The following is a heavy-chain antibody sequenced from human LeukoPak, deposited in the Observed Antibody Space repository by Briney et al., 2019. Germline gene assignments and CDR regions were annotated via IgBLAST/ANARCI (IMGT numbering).Heavy chain of an antibody. CDR2: ISAYNGNT. CDR3: ARAEGYCSGGSCYSGEDYFDY. V-gene: IGHV1-18*01. CDR1: GYTFTSYG. D-gene: IGHD2-15*01. Sequence: GASVNVSCKASGYTFTSYGISWVRQAPGQGLEWMGWISAYNGNTNYAQKLQGRVTMTTDTSTSTAYMELRSLRSDDTAVYYCARAEGYCSGGSCYSGEDYFDYWGQGTLVTVSS. J-gene: IGHJ4*02.